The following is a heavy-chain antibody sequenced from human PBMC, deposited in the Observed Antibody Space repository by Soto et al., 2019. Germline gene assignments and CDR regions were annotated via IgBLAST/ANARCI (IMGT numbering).Heavy chain of an antibody. Sequence: GGSLRLSCAASGFTFSSYAMHWVRPAPGKGLEWVAVISYDGSNKYYADSVKGRFTISRDNSKNTLYLQMNSLRAEDTAVYYCARWGNDFWSAQLESQTYGMDVWGQGTTVTVSS. V-gene: IGHV3-30-3*01. CDR2: ISYDGSNK. D-gene: IGHD3-3*01. J-gene: IGHJ6*02. CDR3: ARWGNDFWSAQLESQTYGMDV. CDR1: GFTFSSYA.